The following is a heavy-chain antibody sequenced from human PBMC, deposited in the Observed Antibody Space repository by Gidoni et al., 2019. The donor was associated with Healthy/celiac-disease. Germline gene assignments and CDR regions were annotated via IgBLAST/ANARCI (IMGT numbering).Heavy chain of an antibody. D-gene: IGHD2-15*01. CDR3: ARRRCSGGSCYPFWFDP. CDR1: GYTFTSYA. J-gene: IGHJ5*02. CDR2: INAGNGNT. Sequence: QVQLVQSGAEVKTPGASVKVSCKASGYTFTSYAMHWVRQAPGQRLEWMGWINAGNGNTKYSQKFQGRVTITRDTSASTAYMELSSLRSEDTAVYYCARRRCSGGSCYPFWFDPWGQGTLVTVSS. V-gene: IGHV1-3*01.